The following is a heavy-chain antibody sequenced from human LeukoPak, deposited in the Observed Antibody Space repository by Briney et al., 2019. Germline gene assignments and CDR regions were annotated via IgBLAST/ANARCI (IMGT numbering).Heavy chain of an antibody. CDR2: ISGSGSTT. Sequence: PGGSLRLSCAASGFTFSSYAMNWVRQAPGEGLEWVSVISGSGSTTYYADSVKGRFTISRDNSKNTLSLQMNSLRAEDTAVYYCAKDGPPSSPVDYWGQGTLVTVSS. D-gene: IGHD6-13*01. CDR3: AKDGPPSSPVDY. J-gene: IGHJ4*02. V-gene: IGHV3-23*01. CDR1: GFTFSSYA.